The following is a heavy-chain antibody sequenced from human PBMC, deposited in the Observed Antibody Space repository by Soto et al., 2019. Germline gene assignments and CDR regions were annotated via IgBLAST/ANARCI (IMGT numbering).Heavy chain of an antibody. D-gene: IGHD6-13*01. J-gene: IGHJ5*02. Sequence: SETLSLTCTVSGGSISSSSYYWGWIRQPPGKGLEWIGSIYYSGSTYYNPSLKSRVTISVDTSKNQFSLKLSSVTAADTAVYYCARDSYSSSWYNWFDPRGQGTLVTVSS. CDR1: GGSISSSSYY. V-gene: IGHV4-39*07. CDR3: ARDSYSSSWYNWFDP. CDR2: IYYSGST.